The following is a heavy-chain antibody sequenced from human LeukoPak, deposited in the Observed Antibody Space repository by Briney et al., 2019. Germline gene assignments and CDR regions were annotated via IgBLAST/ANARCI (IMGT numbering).Heavy chain of an antibody. CDR2: IYYSGST. CDR3: ARHIPPLPRYFDWLTSYLSAPQFDY. D-gene: IGHD3-9*01. J-gene: IGHJ4*02. Sequence: SETLSLTCAVYGGSFSGYYWSWIRQPPGKGLEWIGSIYYSGSTYYNPSLKSRVTISVDTSKNQFSLKLSSVTAADTAVYYCARHIPPLPRYFDWLTSYLSAPQFDYWGQGTLVTVSS. CDR1: GGSFSGYY. V-gene: IGHV4-34*01.